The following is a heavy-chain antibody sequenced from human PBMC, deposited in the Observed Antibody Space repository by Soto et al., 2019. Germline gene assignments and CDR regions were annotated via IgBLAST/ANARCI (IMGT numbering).Heavy chain of an antibody. CDR2: ISGYNGKT. CDR1: GYTFRSFG. J-gene: IGHJ1*01. V-gene: IGHV1-18*04. CDR3: ASVKWIDQWGWVGLDD. D-gene: IGHD2-2*03. Sequence: SVKVSCKASGYTFRSFGVSWVRHSPGQGPEWMGWISGYNGKTKFAQKVQGRLTMTTDTSTNTVYMKLRSLRSDDAAVYYSASVKWIDQWGWVGLDDWGQRSLGTFS.